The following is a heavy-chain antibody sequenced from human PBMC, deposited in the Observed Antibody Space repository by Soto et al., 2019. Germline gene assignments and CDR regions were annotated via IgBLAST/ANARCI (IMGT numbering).Heavy chain of an antibody. Sequence: ASVKVSCKASGYTFTRYTMNWVRQAPGQRLEWMGWINPDNGNTKSSQKFQDRVIITRDTSASTAYMDLSSLRSEDTAVYYCARGIATGQLDPWGQGTLVTLSS. J-gene: IGHJ5*02. CDR3: ARGIATGQLDP. CDR1: GYTFTRYT. D-gene: IGHD2-15*01. V-gene: IGHV1-3*01. CDR2: INPDNGNT.